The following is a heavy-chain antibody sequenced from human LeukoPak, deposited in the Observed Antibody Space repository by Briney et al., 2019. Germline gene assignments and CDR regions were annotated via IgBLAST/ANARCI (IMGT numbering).Heavy chain of an antibody. CDR2: INPNSGGT. CDR1: GYTFTGYY. CDR3: ARRTVTTWGNWFDP. D-gene: IGHD4-17*01. J-gene: IGHJ5*02. Sequence: ASVKVSCKASGYTFTGYYMHWVRQAPGQGLEWMGWINPNSGGTNYAQRFQGRVTMTRDTSISTAYMELSRLRSDDTAVYYCARRTVTTWGNWFDPWGQGTLVTVSS. V-gene: IGHV1-2*02.